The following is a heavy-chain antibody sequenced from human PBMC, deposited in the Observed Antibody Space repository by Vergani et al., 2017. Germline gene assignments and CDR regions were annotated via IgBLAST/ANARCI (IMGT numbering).Heavy chain of an antibody. D-gene: IGHD3-22*01. J-gene: IGHJ3*02. V-gene: IGHV4-59*01. CDR2: IYYSGST. CDR1: GGSISSYY. CDR3: ARLYYYDSSGYPDAFDI. Sequence: QVQLQESGPGLVKPSQTLSLNCTVSGGSISSYYWSWIRQPPGKGLEWIGYIYYSGSTNYNPSLKSRVTISVDTSKNQFSLKLSSVTAADTAVYYCARLYYYDSSGYPDAFDIWGQGTMVTVSS.